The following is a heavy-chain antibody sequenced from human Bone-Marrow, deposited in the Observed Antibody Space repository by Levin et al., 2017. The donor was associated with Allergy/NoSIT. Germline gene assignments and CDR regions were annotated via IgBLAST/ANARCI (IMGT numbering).Heavy chain of an antibody. CDR1: GFDISTYA. V-gene: IGHV3-30*09. J-gene: IGHJ4*02. CDR2: SSYHGRTT. D-gene: IGHD3-16*01. Sequence: GGSLRLSCAASGFDISTYALHWVRQAPGKGLEWVAASSYHGRTTFYGDSVTGRFDISRDNSKNLLFLQMSSLTPEDTAVYYCARDGGGHSFAYYFDLWGQGTQVTVSS. CDR3: ARDGGGHSFAYYFDL.